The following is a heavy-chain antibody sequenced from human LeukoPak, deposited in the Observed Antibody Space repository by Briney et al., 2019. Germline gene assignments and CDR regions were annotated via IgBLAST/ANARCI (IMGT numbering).Heavy chain of an antibody. CDR3: ARGTSLLSIVVVPVAPFDAFDI. V-gene: IGHV1-69*13. CDR1: GGIFSSYA. J-gene: IGHJ3*02. D-gene: IGHD2-2*01. Sequence: SVKVSCKASGGIFSSYAISWVRQAPGQGLEWMGGIIPIFGTANYAQKFQGRVTITADESTSTAYMALSSLRSEDTAVYYCARGTSLLSIVVVPVAPFDAFDIWGQGTMVTVSS. CDR2: IIPIFGTA.